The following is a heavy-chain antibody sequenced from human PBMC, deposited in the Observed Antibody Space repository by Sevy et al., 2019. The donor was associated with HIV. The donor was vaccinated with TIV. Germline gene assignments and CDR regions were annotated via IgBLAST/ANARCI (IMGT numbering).Heavy chain of an antibody. Sequence: SETLSLTCTVSGGSITSLYWNWIRQPPGKGLEWIGNIYYNGHINYNPSLKRRVTLSHDTSKNQFSLRLSSVTAADTAMYYCAGENAWGRGYSWGQGTLVIVSS. CDR1: GGSITSLY. D-gene: IGHD1-26*01. J-gene: IGHJ4*02. CDR3: AGENAWGRGYS. V-gene: IGHV4-59*08. CDR2: IYYNGHI.